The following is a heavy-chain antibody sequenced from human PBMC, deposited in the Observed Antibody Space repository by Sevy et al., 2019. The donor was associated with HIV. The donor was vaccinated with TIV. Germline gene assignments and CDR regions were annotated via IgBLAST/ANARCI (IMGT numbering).Heavy chain of an antibody. J-gene: IGHJ3*02. V-gene: IGHV3-23*01. Sequence: GGSLRLSCAASGFTFSSYAMSWVRQAPGKGLEWVSAISGSGGSTYYADSVKGRFTISRDNSKNTLYLQMNSLIAEDTAVYYCAKSGLVGATMRGAFDIWGQGTMVTVSS. D-gene: IGHD1-26*01. CDR1: GFTFSSYA. CDR3: AKSGLVGATMRGAFDI. CDR2: ISGSGGST.